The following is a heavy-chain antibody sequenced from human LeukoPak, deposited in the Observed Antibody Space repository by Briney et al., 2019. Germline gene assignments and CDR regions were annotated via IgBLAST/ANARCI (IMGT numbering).Heavy chain of an antibody. V-gene: IGHV3-64*02. CDR3: ARDRDYGDYHDAFDI. Sequence: PGGSLRLSCAASGFTFSSYAMRWVRQAPGKGLEYVSAISSNGGSTYYADSVKGRFTISRDNSKNTLYLQMDSLRAEDMAVYYCARDRDYGDYHDAFDIWGQGTVVTVSS. D-gene: IGHD4-17*01. CDR1: GFTFSSYA. CDR2: ISSNGGST. J-gene: IGHJ3*02.